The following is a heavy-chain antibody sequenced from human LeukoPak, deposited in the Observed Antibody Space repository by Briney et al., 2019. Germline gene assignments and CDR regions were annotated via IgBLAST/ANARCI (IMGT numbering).Heavy chain of an antibody. V-gene: IGHV4-59*08. CDR2: IYYSGST. J-gene: IGHJ4*02. CDR1: GGSISSYY. CDR3: ARLRDYYDSSGYYYRYGFDY. Sequence: SETLSLTCTVSGGSISSYYWSWIRQPPGKGLEWIGYIYYSGSTNYNPSLKSRVTISVDTSKNQFSLKLSSVTAADTAVYYCARLRDYYDSSGYYYRYGFDYWGQGTLVTVSS. D-gene: IGHD3-22*01.